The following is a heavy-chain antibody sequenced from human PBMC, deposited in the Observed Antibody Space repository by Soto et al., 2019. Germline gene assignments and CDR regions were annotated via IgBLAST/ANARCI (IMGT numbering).Heavy chain of an antibody. V-gene: IGHV3-30-3*01. D-gene: IGHD6-6*01. CDR2: ISYDGSNK. CDR1: GFTFSSYA. CDR3: ARGSSFHYYYGMDV. J-gene: IGHJ6*02. Sequence: QVQLVESGGGVVQPGRSLRLSCAASGFTFSSYAMHWVRQAPGKGLEWVAVISYDGSNKYYADSVKGRFTISRDNSKITLYLQMNSLRAEDTAVYYCARGSSFHYYYGMDVWGQGTTVTVSS.